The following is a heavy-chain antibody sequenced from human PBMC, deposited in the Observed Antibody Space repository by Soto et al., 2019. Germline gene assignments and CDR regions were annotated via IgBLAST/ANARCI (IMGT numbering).Heavy chain of an antibody. D-gene: IGHD3-10*02. V-gene: IGHV4-59*01. J-gene: IGHJ3*02. CDR1: GGSINSYY. CDR3: ARVGSYDVPAFDI. Sequence: QVQLQESGPGLVKTSETLSLTCAVYGGSINSYYWNWIRQPPGKGLEWIGYIYYSGSTKYNPSLESRVSISIDTSRTQFSLKLSSVTAADTAVYYCARVGSYDVPAFDIWGQGTMVTVSS. CDR2: IYYSGST.